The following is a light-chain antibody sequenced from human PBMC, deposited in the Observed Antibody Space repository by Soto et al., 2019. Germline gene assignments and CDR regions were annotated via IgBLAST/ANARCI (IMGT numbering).Light chain of an antibody. CDR2: GAS. CDR1: QSVSSN. CDR3: QQYNNWPRT. V-gene: IGKV3-15*01. Sequence: EIVMRQSPATLSVSPGERANLSCRASQSVSSNLAWYQQKPGQAPRLLIYGASTRATGIPARFSGSGSGTEFTLTISSLQSEDFAVYYCQQYNNWPRTFGQGTKVDIK. J-gene: IGKJ1*01.